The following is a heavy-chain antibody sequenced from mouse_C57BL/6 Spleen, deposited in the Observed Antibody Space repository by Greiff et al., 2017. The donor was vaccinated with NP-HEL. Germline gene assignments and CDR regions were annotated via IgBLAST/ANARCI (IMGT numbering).Heavy chain of an antibody. V-gene: IGHV5-17*01. Sequence: DVMLVESGGGLVKPGGSLKLSCAASGFTFSDYGMHWVRQAPEKGLEWVAYISSGSSTIYYADTVKGRFTISRDNAKNTLILQMTSLRSEDTAMYYCARRDYGSSHYAMDYWGQGTSVTVSS. J-gene: IGHJ4*01. CDR3: ARRDYGSSHYAMDY. D-gene: IGHD1-1*01. CDR1: GFTFSDYG. CDR2: ISSGSSTI.